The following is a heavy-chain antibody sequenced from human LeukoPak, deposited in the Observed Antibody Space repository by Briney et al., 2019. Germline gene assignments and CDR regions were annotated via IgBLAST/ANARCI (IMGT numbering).Heavy chain of an antibody. D-gene: IGHD6-13*01. J-gene: IGHJ4*02. CDR1: GFTVSSNY. CDR2: IKQDGSEK. Sequence: GGSLRLSCAASGFTVSSNYMSWVRQAPGKGLEWVANIKQDGSEKYYVDSVKGRFTISRDNAKNSLYLQMNSLRAEDTAVYYCARAHVGSSWLPFDYWGQGTLVTVSS. V-gene: IGHV3-7*01. CDR3: ARAHVGSSWLPFDY.